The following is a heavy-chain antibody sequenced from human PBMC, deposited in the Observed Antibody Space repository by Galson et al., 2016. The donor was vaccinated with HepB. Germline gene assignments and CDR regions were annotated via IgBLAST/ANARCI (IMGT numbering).Heavy chain of an antibody. CDR3: ATGGGRRSKYYGMDV. D-gene: IGHD1-26*01. CDR2: IYSDGST. Sequence: CLRLSCAASGFTVSTNYMNWVRQAPGKGLEWVSAIYSDGSTYYADSVKGRFIISRDNAKNTLYLQMNSLSAEDTAVYYCATGGGRRSKYYGMDVWGHGTMVTVSS. CDR1: GFTVSTNY. J-gene: IGHJ6*02. V-gene: IGHV3-53*01.